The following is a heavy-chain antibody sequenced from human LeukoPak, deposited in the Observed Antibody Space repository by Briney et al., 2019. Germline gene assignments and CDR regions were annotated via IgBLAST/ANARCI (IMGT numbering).Heavy chain of an antibody. CDR2: IYYSGST. V-gene: IGHV4-31*03. Sequence: NPSQTLSLTCTVSGGSISSGGYYWSWIRQHPGKGLEWIGYIYYSGSTYYNPSLKSRVTISVDTSKNQFSLKLSSVTAADTAVYYCARVRYCSGGSCYYFDYWGQGTLVTVSS. CDR3: ARVRYCSGGSCYYFDY. CDR1: GGSISSGGYY. J-gene: IGHJ4*02. D-gene: IGHD2-15*01.